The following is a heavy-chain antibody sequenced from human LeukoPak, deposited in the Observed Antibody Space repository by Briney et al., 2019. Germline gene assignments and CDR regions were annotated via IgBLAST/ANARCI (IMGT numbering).Heavy chain of an antibody. V-gene: IGHV1-46*01. CDR3: ASSYYYDSSGYRFDY. CDR2: ISPSGGST. Sequence: GASVKVSCKAFGYTFTSNYMHWVRQAPGQGPEWMGVISPSGGSTTYAQKFQGRVTLTRDMSTSTAYMELSSLSSEDTAVYYCASSYYYDSSGYRFDYWGQGTLVTVSS. J-gene: IGHJ4*02. D-gene: IGHD3-22*01. CDR1: GYTFTSNY.